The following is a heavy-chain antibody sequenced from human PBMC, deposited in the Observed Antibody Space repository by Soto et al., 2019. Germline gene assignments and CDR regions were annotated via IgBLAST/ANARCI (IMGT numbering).Heavy chain of an antibody. CDR2: IIPIFGTA. V-gene: IGHV1-69*12. J-gene: IGHJ6*02. CDR3: ASSFVPAAIGGGYYYGMDV. Sequence: QVQLVQSGAEVKKPGSSVKVSCKASGGTFSSYAMSWVRQAPGQGLEWMGGIIPIFGTANYAQKFQGRVTITADESTSTAYMELSSLRSEDTAVYYCASSFVPAAIGGGYYYGMDVWGQGTTVTVSS. D-gene: IGHD2-2*01. CDR1: GGTFSSYA.